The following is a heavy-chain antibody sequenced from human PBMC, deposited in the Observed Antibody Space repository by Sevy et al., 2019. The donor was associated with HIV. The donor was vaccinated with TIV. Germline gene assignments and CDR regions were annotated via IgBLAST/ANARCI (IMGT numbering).Heavy chain of an antibody. D-gene: IGHD6-19*01. Sequence: ASVKVSCKASGYTFTGHYMHWVRQAPGQGLEWMGRINPKRGGTNYAQNFQGRVTMTRKTSIMTAYMEVSSLRSDDTAVYYCARADNIGWSTLDAFDLWGQGTMVTVSS. V-gene: IGHV1-2*06. J-gene: IGHJ3*01. CDR2: INPKRGGT. CDR1: GYTFTGHY. CDR3: ARADNIGWSTLDAFDL.